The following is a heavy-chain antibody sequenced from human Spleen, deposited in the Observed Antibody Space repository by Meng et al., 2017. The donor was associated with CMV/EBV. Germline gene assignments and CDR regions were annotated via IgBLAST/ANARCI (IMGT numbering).Heavy chain of an antibody. Sequence: SVKVSCKASGGTFSSYTISWVRQAPGQGLEWMGGIIPIFGTANYAQKFQGRVTITTDESTSTAYMELSSLRSEDTAVYYCAVTVGASLVSFWGSWGQGTLVTVSS. CDR2: IIPIFGTA. V-gene: IGHV1-69*05. J-gene: IGHJ5*02. D-gene: IGHD1-26*01. CDR1: GGTFSSYT. CDR3: AVTVGASLVSFWGS.